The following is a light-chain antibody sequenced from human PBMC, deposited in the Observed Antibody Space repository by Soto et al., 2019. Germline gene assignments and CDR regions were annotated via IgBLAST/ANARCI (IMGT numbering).Light chain of an antibody. Sequence: MVLTQSPGTLSLSPGERATLSCRASQSVSSSHLAWYQQKPGQAPRLLISGASSRATGIPDRFSGSGSGTDFTLTISGLEPEDFAVYYCQQYDSSPPITFGQGTRLEIK. J-gene: IGKJ5*01. CDR2: GAS. V-gene: IGKV3-20*01. CDR3: QQYDSSPPIT. CDR1: QSVSSSH.